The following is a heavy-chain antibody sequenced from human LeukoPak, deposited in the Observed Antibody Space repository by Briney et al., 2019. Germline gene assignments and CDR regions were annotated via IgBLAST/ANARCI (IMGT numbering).Heavy chain of an antibody. CDR2: ISYDGSNK. J-gene: IGHJ4*02. D-gene: IGHD6-19*01. V-gene: IGHV3-30*18. Sequence: PGGSLRLSCAASGFTFSSYSMNWVRQAPGKGLEWVAVISYDGSNKYYADSVKGRFTISRDNSKNTLYLQMNSLRAEDTAVYYCAKGPFSSGWYGGYYFDYWGQGTLVTVSS. CDR1: GFTFSSYS. CDR3: AKGPFSSGWYGGYYFDY.